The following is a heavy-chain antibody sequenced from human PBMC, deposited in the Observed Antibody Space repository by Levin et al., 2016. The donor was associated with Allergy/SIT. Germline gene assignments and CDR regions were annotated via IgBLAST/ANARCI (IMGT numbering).Heavy chain of an antibody. J-gene: IGHJ3*02. CDR1: GFTFRNYG. V-gene: IGHV3-30*18. CDR3: AKAKTQFDAFDI. D-gene: IGHD4-11*01. CDR2: MSHDGSND. Sequence: GESLKISCTASGFTFRNYGMHWVRQAPGRGLEWLAVMSHDGSNDYYIDSVTGRFTISRDNSKNTLYLQMDSLRVEDTAVYYCAKAKTQFDAFDIWGQGTLVTVSS.